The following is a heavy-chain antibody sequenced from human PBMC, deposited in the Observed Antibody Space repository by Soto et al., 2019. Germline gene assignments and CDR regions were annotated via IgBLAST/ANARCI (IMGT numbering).Heavy chain of an antibody. V-gene: IGHV3-23*01. CDR1: GFTFSSYA. Sequence: EVQLLESGGGLVQPGGSLRLSCAASGFTFSSYAMSWVRQAPGKGLEWVSAISGSGGSTYYADSVKGRFTISRDNSMTALYLQMNSLRAEDTAVYYCGKKRWIVVGTSPTHCWGQGTLVTVSS. J-gene: IGHJ4*02. D-gene: IGHD2-21*02. CDR3: GKKRWIVVGTSPTHC. CDR2: ISGSGGST.